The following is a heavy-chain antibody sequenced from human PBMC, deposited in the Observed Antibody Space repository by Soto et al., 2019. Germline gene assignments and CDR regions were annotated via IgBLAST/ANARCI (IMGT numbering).Heavy chain of an antibody. CDR3: AREPSNAFDY. D-gene: IGHD1-1*01. Sequence: EVQLVESGGGLVQPGGSLRLSCAASGFTVNSNYMSWVRQAPGKGLEWVSVIHSGGSTYYADSVKGRFTISRDNSKNTVYIQMNSLRADDTAVYYCAREPSNAFDYWGQGTLVTVSS. V-gene: IGHV3-66*01. J-gene: IGHJ4*02. CDR1: GFTVNSNY. CDR2: IHSGGST.